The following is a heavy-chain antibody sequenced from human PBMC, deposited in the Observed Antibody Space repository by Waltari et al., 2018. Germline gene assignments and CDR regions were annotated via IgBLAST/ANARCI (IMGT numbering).Heavy chain of an antibody. CDR2: IIPNSGGT. CDR3: ARGNWGYFFDY. Sequence: QVQLVQSGAEVRKPGASVKVSCETSGYTFSGYYIPWVRQAPGQGPEWRGRIIPNSGGTSYAQKFQGRVTMTRDTSITTAYMELRSLTSDDTAVYYCARGNWGYFFDYWGQGTLVTVSS. CDR1: GYTFSGYY. V-gene: IGHV1-2*06. J-gene: IGHJ4*02. D-gene: IGHD7-27*01.